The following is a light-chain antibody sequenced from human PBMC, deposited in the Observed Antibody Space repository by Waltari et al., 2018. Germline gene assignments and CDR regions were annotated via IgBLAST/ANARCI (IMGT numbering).Light chain of an antibody. CDR2: AAS. CDR1: LGISSF. Sequence: QLTQSPSSLSASVGDRVTITCRARLGISSFLAWYQQKAGKAPKLLIYAASTLQSGVPSRFSGSGSGTDFTLTISSLQPEDFATYYCQQLNSYPPTFGGGTKVEIK. J-gene: IGKJ4*01. V-gene: IGKV1-9*01. CDR3: QQLNSYPPT.